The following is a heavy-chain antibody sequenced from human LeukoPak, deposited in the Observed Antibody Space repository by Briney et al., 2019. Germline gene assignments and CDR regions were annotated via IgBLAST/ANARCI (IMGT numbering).Heavy chain of an antibody. V-gene: IGHV3-48*01. D-gene: IGHD3-22*01. Sequence: PGGSLRLSCAASGFTFSSYSMNWVRQAPGKGLEWVSYISSSSSTIYYADSVKGRFTISRDNAKNSLYLQMSSLRAEDTAVYYCARSTFYYDIDGFDIWGQGTMVIVSS. J-gene: IGHJ3*02. CDR2: ISSSSSTI. CDR3: ARSTFYYDIDGFDI. CDR1: GFTFSSYS.